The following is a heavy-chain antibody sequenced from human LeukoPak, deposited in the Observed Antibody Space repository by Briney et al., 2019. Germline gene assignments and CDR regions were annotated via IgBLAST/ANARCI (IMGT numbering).Heavy chain of an antibody. J-gene: IGHJ6*02. D-gene: IGHD5-18*01. CDR3: ATYSYAYGMDV. CDR2: ISTYNGNT. Sequence: ASVKVSCKTSGYTFTNYGISWVRQAPGQGLEWMGWISTYNGNTNYAQKLQGRVTMTKDTSTWTAYMELRSLRSDDTAVYYCATYSYAYGMDVWGQGTTVTVSS. V-gene: IGHV1-18*01. CDR1: GYTFTNYG.